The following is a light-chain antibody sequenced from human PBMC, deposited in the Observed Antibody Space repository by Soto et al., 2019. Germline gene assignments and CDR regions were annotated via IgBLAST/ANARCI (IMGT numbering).Light chain of an antibody. CDR3: QQYGSSPRT. CDR2: GTS. J-gene: IGKJ1*01. CDR1: QSVSSGY. V-gene: IGKV3-20*01. Sequence: DIVLTQSPGTLSLSPGDRATLSCRASQSVSSGYLAWYQQKPGQAPRLLIHGTSSRAAGIPDRFSGSGSGTDFTLTISRLEPEDFAVYFCQQYGSSPRTFGQGTKVEI.